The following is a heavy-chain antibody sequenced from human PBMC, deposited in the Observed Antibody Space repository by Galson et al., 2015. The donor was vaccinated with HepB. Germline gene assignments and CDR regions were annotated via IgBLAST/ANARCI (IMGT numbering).Heavy chain of an antibody. CDR2: ISYDGSNK. Sequence: SLRLSCAASGFTFSSYAMHWVRQAPGKGLEWVAVISYDGSNKYYADSVKGRFTISRDNSKNTLYLQMNSLRAEDTAVYYCARDLSPAVAGTPGPFDYWGQGTLVTVSS. CDR3: ARDLSPAVAGTPGPFDY. CDR1: GFTFSSYA. J-gene: IGHJ4*02. D-gene: IGHD6-19*01. V-gene: IGHV3-30*04.